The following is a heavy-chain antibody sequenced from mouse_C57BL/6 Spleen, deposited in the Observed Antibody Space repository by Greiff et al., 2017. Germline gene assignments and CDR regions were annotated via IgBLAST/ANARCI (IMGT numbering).Heavy chain of an antibody. CDR1: GYTFTDYN. J-gene: IGHJ1*03. CDR2: INPNNGGT. V-gene: IGHV1-22*01. Sequence: EVKLVESGPELVKPGASVKMSCKASGYTFTDYNMHWVKQSHGKSLEWIGYINPNNGGTSYNQKFKGKATLTVNTSSSTAYMELRSLTSEDSAVYYCARAGYFDVWGTGTTVTVSS. CDR3: ARAGYFDV.